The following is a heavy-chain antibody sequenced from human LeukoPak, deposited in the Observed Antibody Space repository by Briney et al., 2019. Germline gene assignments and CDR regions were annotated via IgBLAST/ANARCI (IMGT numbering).Heavy chain of an antibody. V-gene: IGHV3-11*03. D-gene: IGHD3-10*01. J-gene: IGHJ6*02. CDR1: GFTFSDYY. CDR2: ISSRTSTYT. CDR3: ARTGRSGFVLDV. Sequence: PGGSLRLSCAASGFTFSDYYMSWIRQAPGKGPQWVSYISSRTSTYTAYADSVKGRFTISRDNAKNSLFLQMNTLRADDTAVYYCARTGRSGFVLDVWGQGTTVTVSS.